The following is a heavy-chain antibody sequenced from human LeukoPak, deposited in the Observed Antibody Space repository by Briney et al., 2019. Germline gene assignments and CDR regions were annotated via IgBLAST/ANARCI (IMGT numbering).Heavy chain of an antibody. J-gene: IGHJ4*02. V-gene: IGHV3-53*01. CDR2: IYTAGSA. CDR1: GFTVSGNY. CDR3: AGGNTWPGLSY. D-gene: IGHD6-25*01. Sequence: GGSLRLSCAASGFTVSGNYMSWVRQAPGKGLEWVSVIYTAGSAYNADSVKGRFTISRDKSKNTLYLQMNTLRAEDTAVYFCAGGNTWPGLSYWGQGTLLTVSS.